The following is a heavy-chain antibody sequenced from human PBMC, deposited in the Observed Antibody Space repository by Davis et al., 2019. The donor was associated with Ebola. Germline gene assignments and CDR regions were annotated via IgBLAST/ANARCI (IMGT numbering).Heavy chain of an antibody. CDR2: IYYSGST. CDR1: GGSISSGDYF. J-gene: IGHJ5*02. V-gene: IGHV4-30-4*08. D-gene: IGHD2-21*01. CDR3: ARARVGISYWFDP. Sequence: MPSETLSLPCTVSGGSISSGDYFWSWIRQPPGKGLEWIGYIYYSGSTHYNPSLKSRVTISVDTSKNQFSLKLSSVTAADTAVYYCARARVGISYWFDPWGQGTLVTVSS.